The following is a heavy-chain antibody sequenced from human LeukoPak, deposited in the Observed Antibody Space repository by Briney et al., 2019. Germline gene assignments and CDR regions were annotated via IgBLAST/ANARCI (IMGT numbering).Heavy chain of an antibody. CDR3: ARDINWYFDL. CDR1: GFTFSSYW. V-gene: IGHV3-74*01. J-gene: IGHJ2*01. CDR2: INSDGSST. Sequence: GGSLRLSCEASGFTFSSYWMYWVRQTPGKGLVWVSRINSDGSSTTYADSVKGRFTISRDNAKNTLYLQLNSLRAEDTAMYYCARDINWYFDLWGRGTLVTVSS.